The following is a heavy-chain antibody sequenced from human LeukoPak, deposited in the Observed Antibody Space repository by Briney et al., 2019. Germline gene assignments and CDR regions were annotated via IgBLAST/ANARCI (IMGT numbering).Heavy chain of an antibody. Sequence: QPGGSLKLSCVGSGFTFAKYAMTWVREAPGKGLEWVSVISGSGNVTYYAESVKGRFTISRDNSKRTLYLQMDSPRADDTAIYYCAKDRAGANWGQGTLVTVSS. J-gene: IGHJ4*02. V-gene: IGHV3-23*01. CDR2: ISGSGNVT. CDR1: GFTFAKYA. CDR3: AKDRAGAN.